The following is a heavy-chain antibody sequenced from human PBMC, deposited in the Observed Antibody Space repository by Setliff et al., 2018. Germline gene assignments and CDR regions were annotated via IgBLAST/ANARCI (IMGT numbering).Heavy chain of an antibody. CDR2: INTRTGNP. V-gene: IGHV7-4-1*02. CDR1: GYTLTTYF. J-gene: IGHJ4*02. D-gene: IGHD6-13*01. CDR3: ATGSLVAAGTGH. Sequence: GASVKVSCKASGYTLTTYFMNWVRQAPGQGLEWMGYINTRTGNPMYAQGFTGRFVFPLDPSVSTAYLQISSLKAEDTALYYCATGSLVAAGTGHWGQGTLVTVSS.